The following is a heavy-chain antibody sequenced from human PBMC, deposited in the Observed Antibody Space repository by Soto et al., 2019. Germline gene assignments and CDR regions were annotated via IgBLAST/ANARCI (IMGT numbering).Heavy chain of an antibody. Sequence: GSLRLSCAASGFTFSSYSMNWVRQAPGKGLEWIGEINHSGSTNYNPSLKSRVTISVDTSKNQFSLKLTSVTAADTAVYYCARDKITGLFDYWGQGTLVTVSS. CDR3: ARDKITGLFDY. CDR2: INHSGST. CDR1: GFTFSSYS. J-gene: IGHJ4*02. D-gene: IGHD2-8*02. V-gene: IGHV4-34*01.